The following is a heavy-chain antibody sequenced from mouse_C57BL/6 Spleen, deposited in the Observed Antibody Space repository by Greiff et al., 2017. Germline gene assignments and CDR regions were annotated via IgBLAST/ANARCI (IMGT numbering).Heavy chain of an antibody. CDR1: GFTFSSYG. V-gene: IGHV5-6*01. Sequence: EVQLVESGGDLVKPGGSLKLSCAASGFTFSSYGMSWVRQTPDKRLEWVATISSGGSYTYYPDSVKGRFTISRDNAKNTLYLQMSSLKSEDTAMYYCARLKFAMDDWGQGTSVTVSS. CDR2: ISSGGSYT. J-gene: IGHJ4*01. CDR3: ARLKFAMDD.